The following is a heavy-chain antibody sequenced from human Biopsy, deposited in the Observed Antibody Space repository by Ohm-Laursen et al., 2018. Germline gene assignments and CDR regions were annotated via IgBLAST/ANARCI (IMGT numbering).Heavy chain of an antibody. D-gene: IGHD5-24*01. Sequence: PSQTLSLTCTVSGGSISGYYWTWIRQSPGKGLEWIGYINYHNGRSSYNPSLKSRVTMSVDTSQNQFSLNLNSVTAADTAVYYCARDFRAGSGFLRSNNHYCGMDVWGPGTRVTVSS. V-gene: IGHV4-59*01. CDR2: INYHNGRS. CDR3: ARDFRAGSGFLRSNNHYCGMDV. J-gene: IGHJ6*02. CDR1: GGSISGYY.